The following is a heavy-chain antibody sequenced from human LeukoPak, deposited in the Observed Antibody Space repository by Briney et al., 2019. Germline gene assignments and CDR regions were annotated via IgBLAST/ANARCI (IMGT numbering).Heavy chain of an antibody. CDR2: IYYSGST. CDR1: GDSISSRDYY. Sequence: SETLSLTCSVSGDSISSRDYYWSWIRQPPGKGLEWIGYIYYSGSTNYNPSLKSRVTISVDTSKNQFSLKLSSVTAADTAVYYCARRGVAAAGTKYYFDYWGQGTLVTVSS. J-gene: IGHJ4*02. D-gene: IGHD6-13*01. V-gene: IGHV4-61*08. CDR3: ARRGVAAAGTKYYFDY.